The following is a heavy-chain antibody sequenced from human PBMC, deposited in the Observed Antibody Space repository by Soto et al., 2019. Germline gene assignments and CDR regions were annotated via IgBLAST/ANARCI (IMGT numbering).Heavy chain of an antibody. J-gene: IGHJ4*02. D-gene: IGHD4-17*01. CDR2: IKHDGSET. CDR3: AKGYGYYFDS. CDR1: GFSFRNYW. Sequence: EVQLVESGGGLVQPGGSLRLSCAASGFSFRNYWMSWVRQDPGKGLEWVLSIKHDGSETYSVDSVKGRFTSSRDNAENSVYLQMHSLRAEDTAVYFCAKGYGYYFDSWGQGTLFTVSS. V-gene: IGHV3-7*03.